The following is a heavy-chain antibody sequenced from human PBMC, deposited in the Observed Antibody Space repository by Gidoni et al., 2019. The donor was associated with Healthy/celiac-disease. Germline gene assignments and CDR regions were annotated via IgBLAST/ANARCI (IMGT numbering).Heavy chain of an antibody. Sequence: EVQLVESGGGLVKPGGSLRLSCAASGFTFSNAWMSWVRQAPGKGLEWVGRIKSKTDGGTTDYAAPVKGRFTISRDDSKNTLYLQMNSLKTEDTAVYYCTTADLSTFGGVIAQYYFDYWGQGTLVTVSS. D-gene: IGHD3-16*02. J-gene: IGHJ4*02. CDR2: IKSKTDGGTT. CDR3: TTADLSTFGGVIAQYYFDY. V-gene: IGHV3-15*01. CDR1: GFTFSNAW.